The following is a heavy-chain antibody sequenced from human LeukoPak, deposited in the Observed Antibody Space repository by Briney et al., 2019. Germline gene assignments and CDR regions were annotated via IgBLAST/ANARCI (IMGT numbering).Heavy chain of an antibody. D-gene: IGHD1-7*01. CDR1: GYTLTELS. CDR3: ARGELLDAFHI. J-gene: IGHJ3*02. CDR2: FDPEDGET. Sequence: ASVKVSCKVSGYTLTELSMHWVRQAPGKGLEWMGRFDPEDGETIYAQKFQGRVTMTTDTSTSTAYMELRSLRSDDTAVYYCARGELLDAFHIWGQGTMVTVSS. V-gene: IGHV1-24*01.